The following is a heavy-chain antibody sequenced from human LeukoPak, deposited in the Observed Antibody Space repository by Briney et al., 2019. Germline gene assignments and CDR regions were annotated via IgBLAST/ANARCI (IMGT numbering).Heavy chain of an antibody. V-gene: IGHV3-23*01. CDR2: ISGSGGST. J-gene: IGHJ4*02. Sequence: GGSLRLSCAASGFTFSSYAMSWVRQAPGKGLEWVSAISGSGGSTYYADSVKGRFTISRDNSKNTLYLQMNSLRAEDTAVYYCAKDQLTLIAAAGYYFDYWGQGTPATVSS. D-gene: IGHD6-13*01. CDR3: AKDQLTLIAAAGYYFDY. CDR1: GFTFSSYA.